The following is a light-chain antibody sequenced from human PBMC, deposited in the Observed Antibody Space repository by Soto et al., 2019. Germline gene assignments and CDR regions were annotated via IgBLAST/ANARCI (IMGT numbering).Light chain of an antibody. V-gene: IGLV2-11*01. CDR1: SSDDGGYNY. J-gene: IGLJ2*01. Sequence: QSALTQPRSVSGSPGQSVTISCTGTSSDDGGYNYVSWYQQHPGKAPKLMIYDVSKRPSGVPDRFSGSKSGNTASLTISGLQAEEEADYSCCSYAGSDTVVFGGGTKLTVL. CDR3: CSYAGSDTVV. CDR2: DVS.